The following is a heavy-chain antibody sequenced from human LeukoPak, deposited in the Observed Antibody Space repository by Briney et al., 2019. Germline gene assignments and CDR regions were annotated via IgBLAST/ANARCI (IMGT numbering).Heavy chain of an antibody. CDR2: VDPNSRKT. CDR1: AYTFISFE. Sequence: VSGEVFCNASAYTFISFEANWVRQATGEGVARMGWVDPNSRKTGYAQKFQGRVPMTKNTAMNTAYMELSSLKSDDTAVYYCARGPHAGTIDSWGQGTLVTVSS. V-gene: IGHV1-8*01. J-gene: IGHJ4*02. CDR3: ARGPHAGTIDS.